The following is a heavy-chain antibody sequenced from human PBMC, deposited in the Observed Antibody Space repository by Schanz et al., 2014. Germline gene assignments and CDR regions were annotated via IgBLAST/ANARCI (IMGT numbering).Heavy chain of an antibody. D-gene: IGHD2-2*01. CDR1: GFTFSDHY. CDR2: ISSSSSTI. J-gene: IGHJ4*02. CDR3: AKVAPAATYLDS. Sequence: VQLVESGGGMVQPGGSLRLSCAASGFTFSDHYMHWVRQAPGKGLEWVSYISSSSSTIYYADSVKGRFTISRDNAKNSLYLQMNSLRAEDTAVYYCAKVAPAATYLDSWGLGTLXTVSS. V-gene: IGHV3-11*04.